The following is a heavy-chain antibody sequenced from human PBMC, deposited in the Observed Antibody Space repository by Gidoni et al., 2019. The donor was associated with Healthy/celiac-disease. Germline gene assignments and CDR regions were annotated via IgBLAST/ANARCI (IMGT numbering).Heavy chain of an antibody. CDR1: GFPFSSYS. CDR2: ISSSSSYI. Sequence: EVQLVESGVGLVKPGGSLILSCAASGFPFSSYSMNWVRKAPGKGLECVSSISSSSSYIYYADSVKGRFTISRDNAKNSLYLQMNSLRAEDTAVYYCARDLASIAEAGTGNWFDPWGQGTLVTVSS. D-gene: IGHD6-13*01. J-gene: IGHJ5*02. V-gene: IGHV3-21*01. CDR3: ARDLASIAEAGTGNWFDP.